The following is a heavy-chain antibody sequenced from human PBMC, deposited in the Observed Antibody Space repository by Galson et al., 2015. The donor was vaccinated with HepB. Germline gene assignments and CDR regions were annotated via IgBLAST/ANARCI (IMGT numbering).Heavy chain of an antibody. V-gene: IGHV3-74*01. CDR2: LHSDGSST. CDR3: ARDPLLDAPYFDL. J-gene: IGHJ2*01. CDR1: GFTFSHYW. Sequence: SLRLSCAASGFTFSHYWMHWVRQATGRGLVWVSRLHSDGSSTTYADSVKGRFTISRDNAKNTLYLQMNSLRAEDTAVYYCARDPLLDAPYFDLWGRGTLVTVSS. D-gene: IGHD1-1*01.